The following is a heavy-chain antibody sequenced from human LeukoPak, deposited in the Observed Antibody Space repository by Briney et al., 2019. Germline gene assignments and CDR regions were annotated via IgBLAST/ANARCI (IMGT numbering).Heavy chain of an antibody. D-gene: IGHD3-22*01. CDR2: ISSSSSYI. CDR3: ARAERGWYDSSGYAFDY. CDR1: GFTFRDYY. Sequence: GGSLRLSCVASGFTFRDYYMSWIRRAPGKGLEWVSYISSSSSYIDYADSVKGRFTISRDNAKNSLHLQMNSLRAEDTAVYYCARAERGWYDSSGYAFDYWGQGTLVTVSS. V-gene: IGHV3-11*06. J-gene: IGHJ4*02.